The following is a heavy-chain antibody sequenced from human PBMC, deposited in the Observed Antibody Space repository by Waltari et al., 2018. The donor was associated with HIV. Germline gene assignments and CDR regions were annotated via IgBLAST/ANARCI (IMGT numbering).Heavy chain of an antibody. Sequence: QVQLQQWGAGLLKPSETLYLTCAVYGGSFSGYFWSWICQHPGNGLDRFAEINRSGSTHYNPSLKSRVTISMDTSKNQFSLRLNSVTAADTAVYYCARRIIPPLVAAGRRQNPAPRTSFDSWGLGTLVTVSS. CDR1: GGSFSGYF. V-gene: IGHV4-34*01. CDR2: INRSGST. CDR3: ARRIIPPLVAAGRRQNPAPRTSFDS. J-gene: IGHJ4*02. D-gene: IGHD2-15*01.